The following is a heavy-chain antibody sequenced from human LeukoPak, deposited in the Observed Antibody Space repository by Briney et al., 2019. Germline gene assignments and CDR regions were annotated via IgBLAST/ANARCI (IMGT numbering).Heavy chain of an antibody. CDR1: GFTFDDYT. J-gene: IGHJ4*02. CDR3: AKDDRGSGSLAY. V-gene: IGHV3-43*01. D-gene: IGHD3-10*01. CDR2: ISWDGGST. Sequence: PGGSLRLSCAASGFTFDDYTMHWVRQAPGKGLEWVSLISWDGGSTYYADSVKGRFTISRDNSKNSLYLQMNSLRTEDTALYYCAKDDRGSGSLAYWGQGTLVTVSS.